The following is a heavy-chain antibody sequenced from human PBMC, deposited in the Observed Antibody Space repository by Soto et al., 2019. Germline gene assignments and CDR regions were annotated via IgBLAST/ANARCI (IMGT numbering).Heavy chain of an antibody. V-gene: IGHV4-59*01. Sequence: QVQLQESGPGLVKPSETLSLTCTVSGGSISTYYWSWIRQPPGKGLEWIGYIYYSGSTNYNPSLKSRFTISVDTSKNQFSLKLSSVTAADTAVYYCARGDGELLSFLDYWGQGTLVTVSS. J-gene: IGHJ4*02. D-gene: IGHD3-10*01. CDR2: IYYSGST. CDR1: GGSISTYY. CDR3: ARGDGELLSFLDY.